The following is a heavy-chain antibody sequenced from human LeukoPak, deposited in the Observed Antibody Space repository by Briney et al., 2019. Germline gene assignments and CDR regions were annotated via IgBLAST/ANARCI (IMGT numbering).Heavy chain of an antibody. Sequence: SETLSLTCTVSGGSISSSSYYWGWIRQPPGKGLEWIGSIYYSGSTYYNPSLKSRVTISVDTSKNQFSLKLSSVTAADTAVYYCARSERSRTYVYWGQGTLVTVSS. CDR1: GGSISSSSYY. CDR3: ARSERSRTYVY. D-gene: IGHD3-16*01. J-gene: IGHJ4*02. CDR2: IYYSGST. V-gene: IGHV4-39*07.